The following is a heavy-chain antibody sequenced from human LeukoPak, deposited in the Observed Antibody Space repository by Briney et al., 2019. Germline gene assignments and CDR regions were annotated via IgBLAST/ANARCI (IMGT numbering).Heavy chain of an antibody. D-gene: IGHD3-22*01. Sequence: SETLSLTCAVYGGSFSGYYWSWIRQPPGKGLEWIGEINHRGSTNYNPSLKSRVTIPVDTSKNQFSLKLSSVTAAETAVYYCARGPPLIGSSGYYPFDYWGQGTLVTVSS. V-gene: IGHV4-34*01. CDR2: INHRGST. CDR1: GGSFSGYY. CDR3: ARGPPLIGSSGYYPFDY. J-gene: IGHJ4*02.